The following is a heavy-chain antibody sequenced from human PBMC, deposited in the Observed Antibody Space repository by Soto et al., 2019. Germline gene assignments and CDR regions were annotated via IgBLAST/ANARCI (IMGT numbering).Heavy chain of an antibody. V-gene: IGHV3-23*01. CDR1: GFTFSSYA. CDR3: AKGLIKRLLWFGEFCAFDI. D-gene: IGHD3-10*01. Sequence: GGSLRLSCAASGFTFSSYAMSWVRQAPGKGLEWVSAISGSGGSTYYADSVKGRFTISRDNSKNTLYLQMNSLRAEDTAVYYCAKGLIKRLLWFGEFCAFDIWGQGTMVTVSS. CDR2: ISGSGGST. J-gene: IGHJ3*02.